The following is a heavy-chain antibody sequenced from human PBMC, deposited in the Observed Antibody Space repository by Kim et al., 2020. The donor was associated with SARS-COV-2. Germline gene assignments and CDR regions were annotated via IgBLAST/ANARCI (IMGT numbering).Heavy chain of an antibody. Sequence: SRVTISVDTSKNQFSLKLSSVTAADTAVYYCARDRRVTMIVVVIPIYYFDYWGQGTLVTVSS. CDR3: ARDRRVTMIVVVIPIYYFDY. D-gene: IGHD3-22*01. J-gene: IGHJ4*02. V-gene: IGHV4-39*07.